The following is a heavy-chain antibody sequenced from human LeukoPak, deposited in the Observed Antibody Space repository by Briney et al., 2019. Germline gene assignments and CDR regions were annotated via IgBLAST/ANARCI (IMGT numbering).Heavy chain of an antibody. CDR1: GFTFSSYA. D-gene: IGHD2-2*01. J-gene: IGHJ5*02. Sequence: GGSLRLSCAASGFTFSSYAMGWVRQAPGKGLEWVSGISGSGGTTYHADSVKGRFTISRDNSRNTLYPQMNSLRAEDTAVYYCAKGYCSSFTCYSRFDPWGQGTLVTVSS. CDR2: ISGSGGTT. CDR3: AKGYCSSFTCYSRFDP. V-gene: IGHV3-23*01.